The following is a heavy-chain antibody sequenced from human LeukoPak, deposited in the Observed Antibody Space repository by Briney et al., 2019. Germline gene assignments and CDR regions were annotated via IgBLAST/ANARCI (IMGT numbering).Heavy chain of an antibody. J-gene: IGHJ4*02. D-gene: IGHD4-23*01. Sequence: GGSLRLSCAASGFTFSSYAMHWVRQAPGKGLEWVAVISYDGSNKYYADSVKGRFTISRDNSKNTLYLQMNSLRAEDTAVYYCARDPRGNFPYFDYWGQGTLVTVSS. V-gene: IGHV3-30-3*01. CDR1: GFTFSSYA. CDR2: ISYDGSNK. CDR3: ARDPRGNFPYFDY.